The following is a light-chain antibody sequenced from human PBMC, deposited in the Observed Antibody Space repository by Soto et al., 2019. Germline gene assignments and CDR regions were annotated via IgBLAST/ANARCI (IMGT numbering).Light chain of an antibody. CDR3: QQYGSSGT. V-gene: IGKV3-20*01. CDR1: QYINTR. CDR2: QTS. Sequence: EIVLTQSPGILSLSPGERATLYSRASQYINTRLAWYQHRPGQDPRLLIYQTSLRAAGIPARFSGSGSGTDFTLTISRLEPEDFAVYYRQQYGSSGTVGKGNKVEIK. J-gene: IGKJ4*02.